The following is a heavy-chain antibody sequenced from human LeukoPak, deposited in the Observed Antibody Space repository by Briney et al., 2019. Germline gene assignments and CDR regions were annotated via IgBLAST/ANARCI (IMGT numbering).Heavy chain of an antibody. CDR1: GFTFSTYW. CDR2: IKEDGSEK. D-gene: IGHD3-10*01. Sequence: PGGSLRLSCAASGFTFSTYWMSWVRRAPGKGLEWVANIKEDGSEKYYVDSVKGRFTISRDNAKNSLYLQMNSLRAEDTAVYYCARDATMVRGVIISPWFDPWGQGTVVTVSS. J-gene: IGHJ5*02. CDR3: ARDATMVRGVIISPWFDP. V-gene: IGHV3-7*01.